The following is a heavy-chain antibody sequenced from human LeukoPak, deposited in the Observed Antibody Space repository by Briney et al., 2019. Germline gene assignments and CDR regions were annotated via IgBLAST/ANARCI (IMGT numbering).Heavy chain of an antibody. V-gene: IGHV4-34*12. CDR3: AKSNGYGLVDI. CDR1: GGSFSGYY. J-gene: IGHJ3*02. Sequence: PSETLSLTCAVYGGSFSGYYWGWIRQPPGKGLEWIGNIFYSGSTYYSPSLKSRVTISLDTSRNQFSLKLNSVTAADTAVYYCAKSNGYGLVDIWGQGTMVTVSS. CDR2: IFYSGST. D-gene: IGHD3-10*01.